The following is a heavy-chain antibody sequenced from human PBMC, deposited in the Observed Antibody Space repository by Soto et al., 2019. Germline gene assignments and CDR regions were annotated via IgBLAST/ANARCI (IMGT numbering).Heavy chain of an antibody. CDR3: VRAAGYSGNDYVYYYGMDV. V-gene: IGHV3-33*01. CDR1: GFTFSNYG. D-gene: IGHD5-12*01. J-gene: IGHJ6*02. Sequence: QVQLVESGGGVVQPGRSLRLSCAASGFTFSNYGMQWVRQAPDKGLEWVALVWYDGGNKNYVDSVKGRFTISRDNSKNTLYLQMNSLRDEDTAVYYCVRAAGYSGNDYVYYYGMDVWGQGTTVTVSS. CDR2: VWYDGGNK.